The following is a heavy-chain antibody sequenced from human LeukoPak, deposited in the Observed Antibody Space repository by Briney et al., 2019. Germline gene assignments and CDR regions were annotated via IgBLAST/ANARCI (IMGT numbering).Heavy chain of an antibody. CDR2: IHYSGST. D-gene: IGHD2-15*01. CDR1: GGAISGYY. CDR3: ARLGYCSGGRCLNDY. Sequence: SETLSLTCTVSGGAISGYYWNWIRQPPGKGLEWIGHIHYSGSTNYNPSLKSRVSISVDTSKNQFSLKLSSVTAADTAVYYCARLGYCSGGRCLNDYWGQGTLVTVSS. V-gene: IGHV4-59*08. J-gene: IGHJ4*02.